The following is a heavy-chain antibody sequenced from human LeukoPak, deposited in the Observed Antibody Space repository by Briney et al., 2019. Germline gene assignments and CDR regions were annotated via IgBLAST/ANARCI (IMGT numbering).Heavy chain of an antibody. CDR3: ARVRGCSGGSCYRRFDP. V-gene: IGHV1-2*02. D-gene: IGHD2-15*01. J-gene: IGHJ5*02. Sequence: ASVKVSCKASGYTFTSYYMHWVRQAPGQGLEWMGWINPNSGGTNYAQKFQGRVTMTRDTSISTAYMELSRLRSDDTAVYYCARVRGCSGGSCYRRFDPWGQGTLVTVSS. CDR2: INPNSGGT. CDR1: GYTFTSYY.